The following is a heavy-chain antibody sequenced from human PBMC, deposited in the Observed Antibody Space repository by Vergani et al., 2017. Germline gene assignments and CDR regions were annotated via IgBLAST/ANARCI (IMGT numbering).Heavy chain of an antibody. CDR3: ARGPYYYDSSGRSRWFDP. V-gene: IGHV4-61*02. Sequence: QVQLQESGPGLVKPSQTLSLTCTVSGCSISSGSYYWSWIRQPAGKGLEWIGRIYTSGSTNYNPSLKSRVTISVDTSKNQFSLKLSSVTAADTAVYYCARGPYYYDSSGRSRWFDPWGQGTLVTVSS. CDR1: GCSISSGSYY. J-gene: IGHJ5*02. CDR2: IYTSGST. D-gene: IGHD3-22*01.